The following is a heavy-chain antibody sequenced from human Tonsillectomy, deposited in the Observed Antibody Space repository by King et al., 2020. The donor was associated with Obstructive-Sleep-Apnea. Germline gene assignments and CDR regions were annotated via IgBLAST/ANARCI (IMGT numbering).Heavy chain of an antibody. CDR1: GFTFSSYG. J-gene: IGHJ4*02. CDR2: ISYDGSNK. D-gene: IGHD2-2*01. V-gene: IGHV3-30*18. Sequence: VQLVESGGGVVQPGRSLRLSCAASGFTFSSYGMHWVRQAPGKGLEWVAVISYDGSNKYYADSVKGRFTISRDNSNNTLYLQMNSLRAEDTAVYYCAKAPYCSSTSCYADYWGQGTLVTVSS. CDR3: AKAPYCSSTSCYADY.